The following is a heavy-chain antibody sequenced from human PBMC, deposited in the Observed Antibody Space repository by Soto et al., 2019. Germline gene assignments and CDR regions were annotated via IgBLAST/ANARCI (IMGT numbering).Heavy chain of an antibody. Sequence: SETLSLTCTVSSGSISSYYWSWIRQPPGKGLEWIGYVYYSGSTNYNPSLKSRVTISIDTSKNQFSLKLSSVTAADTAVYYCARHRPSGSYYHSIDYWGQGTLVTVSS. CDR1: SGSISSYY. V-gene: IGHV4-59*08. CDR2: VYYSGST. CDR3: ARHRPSGSYYHSIDY. J-gene: IGHJ4*02. D-gene: IGHD1-26*01.